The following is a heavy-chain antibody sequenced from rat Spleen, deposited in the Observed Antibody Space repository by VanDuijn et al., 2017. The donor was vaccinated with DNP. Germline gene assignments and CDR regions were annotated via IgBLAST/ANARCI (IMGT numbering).Heavy chain of an antibody. V-gene: IGHV3-1*01. D-gene: IGHD1-1*01. J-gene: IGHJ3*01. CDR1: GYSITSNY. CDR2: ISYGGST. Sequence: EVQLQESGPGLVKPSQSLSLTCSVTGYSITSNYWGWIRKFPGSEMEWIGHISYGGSTRYNPSLKSRISITRDTSKNQFFLQVNSVTYEDTATYYCASTQFGGDVKWFAYCGQGTLVTVSS. CDR3: ASTQFGGDVKWFAY.